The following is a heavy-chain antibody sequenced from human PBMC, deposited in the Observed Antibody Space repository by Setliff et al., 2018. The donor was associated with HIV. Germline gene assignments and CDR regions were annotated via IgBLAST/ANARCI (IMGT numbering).Heavy chain of an antibody. J-gene: IGHJ3*02. CDR2: MYYSGST. V-gene: IGHV4-59*11. Sequence: SETLSLTCTVSNGSISSHYWSWIRQPPGKGLEWIGNMYYSGSTNYNPSLKSRVTISVDTSKNQFSLKLSSVTAADTAVYYCARVATGPESFDIWGQGTMVTVSS. CDR3: ARVATGPESFDI. D-gene: IGHD3-9*01. CDR1: NGSISSHY.